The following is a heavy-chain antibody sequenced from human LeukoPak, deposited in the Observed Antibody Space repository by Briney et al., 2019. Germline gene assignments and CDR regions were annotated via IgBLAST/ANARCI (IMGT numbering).Heavy chain of an antibody. CDR1: GFTFSSYA. J-gene: IGHJ4*02. CDR3: TKGGSGYHYYFDY. CDR2: ISGSGGST. D-gene: IGHD5-12*01. V-gene: IGHV3-23*01. Sequence: GGSLRLSCAASGFTFSSYAMSWVRQAPGKGLEWVSAISGSGGSTYYADSVKGRFTISRDNSKNTLYLQMSSLRAEDSAVYYCTKGGSGYHYYFDYWGQGALVTVSS.